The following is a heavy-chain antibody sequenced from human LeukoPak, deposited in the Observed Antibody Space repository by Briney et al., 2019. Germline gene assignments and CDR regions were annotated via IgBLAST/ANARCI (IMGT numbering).Heavy chain of an antibody. CDR3: ARIDLIAAAGIDY. CDR2: IYPGDSDT. J-gene: IGHJ4*02. D-gene: IGHD6-13*01. CDR1: GYSFTSYW. Sequence: GESLRISCKGSGYSFTSYWIGWVRQMPGKGLEWMGIIYPGDSDTRYSPSFQGQVTISADKSISTAYLQWSSLEASDTAMYYCARIDLIAAAGIDYWGQGTLATVSS. V-gene: IGHV5-51*01.